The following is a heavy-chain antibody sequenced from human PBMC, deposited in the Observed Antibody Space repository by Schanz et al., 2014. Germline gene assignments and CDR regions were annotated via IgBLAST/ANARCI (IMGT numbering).Heavy chain of an antibody. D-gene: IGHD5-12*01. CDR1: GFPFRSYV. V-gene: IGHV3-30*04. J-gene: IGHJ3*02. CDR3: AGAVATIRADSFDI. CDR2: ISYDGNNQ. Sequence: QVQLVESGGGLVKPGGSLRLSCAASGFPFRSYVMHWVRQAPGKGLEWVAFISYDGNNQYYADSVKGRFTISRDNAKNSLYLQMNSLRAEDTAVYYCAGAVATIRADSFDISGQGTMVAVSS.